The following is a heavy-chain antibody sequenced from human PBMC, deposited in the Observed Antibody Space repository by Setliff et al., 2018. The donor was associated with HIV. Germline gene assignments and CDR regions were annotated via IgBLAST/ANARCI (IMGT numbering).Heavy chain of an antibody. CDR2: IIPILGIA. Sequence: SVKVSCKASGGTFSDYAINWVRQAPGQGLEWMGGIIPILGIANIAQKFQGRVTITADKSTSTAYMELSSLRYEDTAVYYCARVHTPDQLLPEYFRHWGQGTLVTVSS. CDR1: GGTFSDYA. J-gene: IGHJ1*01. V-gene: IGHV1-69*10. D-gene: IGHD2-15*01. CDR3: ARVHTPDQLLPEYFRH.